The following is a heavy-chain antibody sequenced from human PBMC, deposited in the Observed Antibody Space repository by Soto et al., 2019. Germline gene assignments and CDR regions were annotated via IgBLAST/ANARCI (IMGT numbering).Heavy chain of an antibody. CDR2: IYPGDSDT. V-gene: IGHV5-51*01. CDR1: DYFTTYW. CDR3: ARWGDYKGAGNYYGMDV. D-gene: IGHD4-17*01. J-gene: IGHJ6*02. Sequence: PGESLKISCKASDYFTTYWIGWVRQMPGKGLEWMGIIYPGDSDTRYSPSFKGQVTISADKSISTAYLQWTSLKASDTAMYYCARWGDYKGAGNYYGMDVWGQGTTVTVSS.